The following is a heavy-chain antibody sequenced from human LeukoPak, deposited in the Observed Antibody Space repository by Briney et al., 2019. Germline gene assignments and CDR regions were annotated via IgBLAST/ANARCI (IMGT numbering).Heavy chain of an antibody. V-gene: IGHV4-59*08. CDR3: ARGQCRGGSCYYDAFDI. CDR1: GGSISIYY. Sequence: SETLSLTCTVSGGSISIYYWSWIRQPPGKGLEWIGHIYHSGSTRYNSSLKSRVTILVDMSKNQFSLKLSSVTAADTAVYYCARGQCRGGSCYYDAFDIWGQGTMVSVSS. D-gene: IGHD2-15*01. CDR2: IYHSGST. J-gene: IGHJ3*02.